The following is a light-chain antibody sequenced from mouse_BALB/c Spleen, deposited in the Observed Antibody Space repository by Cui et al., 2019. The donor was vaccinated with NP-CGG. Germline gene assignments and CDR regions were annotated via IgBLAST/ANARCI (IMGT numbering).Light chain of an antibody. J-gene: IGLJ1*01. V-gene: IGLV1*01. CDR1: TGAVTTVNY. CDR3: ALWYSNHWV. CDR2: GTN. Sequence: QAVVTQQSAPTTSPGETVTPTGRSNTGAVTTVNYANWVQEKPDHLFTGLIGGTNNRAPGVPARFSGSLIGDKAALTITGAQTEDEAIYFCALWYSNHWVFGGGTKLTVL.